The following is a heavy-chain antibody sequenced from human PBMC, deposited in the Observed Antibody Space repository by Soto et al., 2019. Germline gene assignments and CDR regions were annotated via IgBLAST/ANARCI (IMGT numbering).Heavy chain of an antibody. CDR2: IIPSFGTA. Sequence: SGKVYGKTSGGTFSHYAINWVRQAPGQGLEWMGGIIPSFGTAKNAQKFQGRVTITADESTSTANMELSSLISEDTAVYYCARGETYLGVWGQGTTVTVSS. J-gene: IGHJ6*02. V-gene: IGHV1-69*13. CDR1: GGTFSHYA. CDR3: ARGETYLGV. D-gene: IGHD3-16*01.